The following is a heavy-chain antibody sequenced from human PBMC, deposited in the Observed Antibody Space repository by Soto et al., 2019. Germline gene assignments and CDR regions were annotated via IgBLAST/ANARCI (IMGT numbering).Heavy chain of an antibody. D-gene: IGHD3-10*01. CDR1: GDTFSSYT. CDR3: ARSDGAGSRPFDY. V-gene: IGHV1-69*02. J-gene: IGHJ4*02. Sequence: QVQLVQSGAEVKKPGSSVKVSCKASGDTFSSYTLVWVLQAPGHGLEWVGRIIPVISMSNSAHKFQGRVSMLANKSTGTAYMELRSLRADDTAVYYCARSDGAGSRPFDYWGQGTLVTVSS. CDR2: IIPVISMS.